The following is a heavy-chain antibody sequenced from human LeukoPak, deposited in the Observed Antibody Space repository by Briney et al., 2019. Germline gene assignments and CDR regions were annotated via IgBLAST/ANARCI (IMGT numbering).Heavy chain of an antibody. Sequence: GGSLRLSCAASGFTFSSYSMNWVRQAPGKGLEWVSYISTSGSTTDYADSVKGRFTISRDNAKNSLCLQMNSLRDEDTAVYYCATYRQRLTRDYWGQGTLVTVSS. CDR2: ISTSGSTT. CDR1: GFTFSSYS. V-gene: IGHV3-48*02. D-gene: IGHD6-25*01. J-gene: IGHJ4*02. CDR3: ATYRQRLTRDY.